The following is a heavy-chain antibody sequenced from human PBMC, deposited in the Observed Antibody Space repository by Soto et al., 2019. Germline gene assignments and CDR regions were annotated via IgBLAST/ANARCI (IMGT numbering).Heavy chain of an antibody. CDR3: ARDPPSLLRFGRFDP. J-gene: IGHJ5*02. CDR1: GCTFSSYA. D-gene: IGHD3-3*01. Sequence: SVKVSCKASGCTFSSYAIHWVRQAPGQGLEWMGGINPIFGRANYAQKFQGRVTITADKSMSTAYMELSSLRSEDTAVYYCARDPPSLLRFGRFDPWGQGTLVTVSS. V-gene: IGHV1-69*06. CDR2: INPIFGRA.